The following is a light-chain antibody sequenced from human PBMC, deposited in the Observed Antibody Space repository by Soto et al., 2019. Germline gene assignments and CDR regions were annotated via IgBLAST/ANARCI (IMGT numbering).Light chain of an antibody. CDR2: EVC. CDR3: CSYASSSTLV. Sequence: QSALTQPASVSGSPGQSITISCTGTSSDVGSYNLVSWYQQRPGKAPKVMMYEVCKRPSGVSNRFSGSKSGNTASLTISGLQAEDEADCYCCSYASSSTLVFGGGTKLTVL. V-gene: IGLV2-14*02. CDR1: SSDVGSYNL. J-gene: IGLJ2*01.